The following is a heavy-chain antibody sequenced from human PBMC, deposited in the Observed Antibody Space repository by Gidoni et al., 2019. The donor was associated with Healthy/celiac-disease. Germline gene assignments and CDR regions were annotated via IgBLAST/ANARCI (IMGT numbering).Heavy chain of an antibody. CDR2: ISSSSSYI. CDR3: AREEGIQWPSYYYYYMDV. J-gene: IGHJ6*03. Sequence: PGKGLEWVSSISSSSSYIYYADSVKGRFTISRDNAKNSLYLQMNSLRAEDTAVYYCAREEGIQWPSYYYYYMDVWGKGTTVTVSS. V-gene: IGHV3-21*01. D-gene: IGHD5-12*01.